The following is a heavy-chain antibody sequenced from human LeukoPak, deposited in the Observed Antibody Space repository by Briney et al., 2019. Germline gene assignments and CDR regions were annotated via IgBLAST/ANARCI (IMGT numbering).Heavy chain of an antibody. CDR1: GFTFSSYA. V-gene: IGHV3-23*01. CDR2: ISGSGGST. CDR3: AKDRSRYFDWLSPFDY. D-gene: IGHD3-9*01. Sequence: GGSLRLSCAASGFTFSSYAMSWVRQAPGKGLEWVSAISGSGGSTYYADSVKGRFTISRDNSKNTLYLQMSSLRAEDTAVYYCAKDRSRYFDWLSPFDYWGQGTLVTVSS. J-gene: IGHJ4*02.